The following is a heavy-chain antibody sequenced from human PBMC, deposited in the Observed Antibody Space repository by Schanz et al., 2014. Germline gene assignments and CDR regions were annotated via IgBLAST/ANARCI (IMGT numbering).Heavy chain of an antibody. CDR3: ARNRWSGGQNLYFDL. Sequence: EVQLLESGGGLVQPGGSLRLSCAASGFTFSTSAMSWVRQVPGKGLEWVSAILGLASTTYYADSVKGRFTISRDNSKNLLYLQMNSLRAEDTAVYYCARNRWSGGQNLYFDLWGRGALVTVSS. V-gene: IGHV3-23*01. CDR2: ILGLASTT. D-gene: IGHD3-3*01. CDR1: GFTFSTSA. J-gene: IGHJ2*01.